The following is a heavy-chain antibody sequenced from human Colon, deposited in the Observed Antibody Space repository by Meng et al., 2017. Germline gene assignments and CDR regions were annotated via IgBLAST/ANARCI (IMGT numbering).Heavy chain of an antibody. CDR3: ARVVGDCVSCYKGWFDS. Sequence: QVQLQESRPRLGRPAQTPSRTCTGAGGSIRSGALFWTWIRQPPGKGLELMGYISYSGATYYNSSLKSRLTVSVDTSKNQLSLSLTSVTAADTAVYYCARVVGDCVSCYKGWFDSWGQGTLVTVSS. J-gene: IGHJ5*01. D-gene: IGHD2-2*02. CDR2: ISYSGAT. CDR1: GGSIRSGALF. V-gene: IGHV4-30-4*01.